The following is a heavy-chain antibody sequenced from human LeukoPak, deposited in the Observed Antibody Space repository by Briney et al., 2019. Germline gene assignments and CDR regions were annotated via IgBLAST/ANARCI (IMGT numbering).Heavy chain of an antibody. D-gene: IGHD1-26*01. Sequence: TSETLSLTCTVSGGSISSYYWSWIRQPPGKGREWIGYIYYSGSTNYNPSLKSRVTMSVDTSKNQFSLKLSSVTAADTAVYYCARDQVGGTWYFDLWGRGTLVTVSS. J-gene: IGHJ2*01. CDR1: GGSISSYY. CDR2: IYYSGST. V-gene: IGHV4-59*01. CDR3: ARDQVGGTWYFDL.